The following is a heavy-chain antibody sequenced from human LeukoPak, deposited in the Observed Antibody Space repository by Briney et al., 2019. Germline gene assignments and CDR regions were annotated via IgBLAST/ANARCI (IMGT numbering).Heavy chain of an antibody. J-gene: IGHJ4*02. Sequence: SVGSLRLSCAASGFTFSSYAMHWVRQAPGKGLEWVAVISYDGSNKYYADSVKGRFTISRDNSKNTLYLQMNSLRAEDTAVYYCARALQLWFASFDYWGQGTLVTVSS. CDR3: ARALQLWFASFDY. CDR2: ISYDGSNK. CDR1: GFTFSSYA. D-gene: IGHD5-18*01. V-gene: IGHV3-30-3*01.